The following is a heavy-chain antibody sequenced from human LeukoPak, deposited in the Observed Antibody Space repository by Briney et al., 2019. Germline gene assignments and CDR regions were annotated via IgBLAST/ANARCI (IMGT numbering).Heavy chain of an antibody. Sequence: ASVKVSCKASGDTFSNYAISWVRQAPGQGLEWMGWISAYNGNTHYAQKVQDRVTMTTDTSTSTAYMELRSLRSDDTAVYYCAREGGPTGGAQDYWGQGTLVTVSS. J-gene: IGHJ4*02. V-gene: IGHV1-18*01. D-gene: IGHD1-1*01. CDR2: ISAYNGNT. CDR1: GDTFSNYA. CDR3: AREGGPTGGAQDY.